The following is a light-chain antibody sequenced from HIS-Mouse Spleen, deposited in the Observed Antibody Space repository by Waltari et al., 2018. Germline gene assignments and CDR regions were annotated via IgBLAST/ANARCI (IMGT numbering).Light chain of an antibody. V-gene: IGLV2-23*01. CDR3: CSYAGSSTWV. Sequence: QSALTQPASVSGSPGQSITISCTGTSSDAGSYNLVPWYHQHPGKAPKLMIYEGSKRPSGVSNRFSGSKSGNTASLTISGLQAEDEADYYCCSYAGSSTWVFGGGTKLTVL. CDR2: EGS. J-gene: IGLJ3*02. CDR1: SSDAGSYNL.